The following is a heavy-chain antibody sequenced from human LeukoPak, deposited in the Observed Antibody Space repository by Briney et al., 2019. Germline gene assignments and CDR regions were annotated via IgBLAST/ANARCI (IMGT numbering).Heavy chain of an antibody. D-gene: IGHD3-16*01. Sequence: GGSLRLSCPASGFTFSSYSMNWVRQAPGEGLEWVANMRTDGSVVQYADSVKGRFTISRDNAKNSLYLQMSNLRAEDTAVYFCARGGGLDVWGQGATVTVSS. CDR2: MRTDGSVV. V-gene: IGHV3-7*03. CDR1: GFTFSSYS. J-gene: IGHJ6*02. CDR3: ARGGGLDV.